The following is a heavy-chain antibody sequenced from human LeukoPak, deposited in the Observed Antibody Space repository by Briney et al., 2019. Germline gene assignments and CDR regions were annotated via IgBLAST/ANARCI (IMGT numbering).Heavy chain of an antibody. V-gene: IGHV3-74*01. J-gene: IGHJ4*02. CDR1: GFTFTNYA. CDR2: INSDGSST. CDR3: ARVGATRYFDY. Sequence: GGSLRLSCAASGFTFTNYAMNWVRQAPGKGLVWVSRINSDGSSTSYADSVKGRFTISRDNAKNTLYLQMNSLRAEDTAVYYCARVGATRYFDYWGQGTLVTVSS. D-gene: IGHD1-26*01.